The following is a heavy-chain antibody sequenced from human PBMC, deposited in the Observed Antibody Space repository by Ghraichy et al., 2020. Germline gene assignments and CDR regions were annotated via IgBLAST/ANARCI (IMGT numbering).Heavy chain of an antibody. CDR3: ARRKPWIQLGVLGYHSRTRPSGSYWYFDL. CDR1: GGSISSSSYY. V-gene: IGHV4-39*01. D-gene: IGHD5-18*01. J-gene: IGHJ2*01. Sequence: SETLSLTCTVSGGSISSSSYYWGWIRQPPGKGLEWIGSIYYSGSTYYNPSLKSRVTISVDTSKNQFSLKLSSVTAADTAVYYCARRKPWIQLGVLGYHSRTRPSGSYWYFDLWGRGTLVTVSS. CDR2: IYYSGST.